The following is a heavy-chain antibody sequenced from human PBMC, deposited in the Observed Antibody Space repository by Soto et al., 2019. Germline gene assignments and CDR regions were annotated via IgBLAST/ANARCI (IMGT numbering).Heavy chain of an antibody. Sequence: QVQLVQSGAEVTKPGSSVKVSCKASGGTFSSYAISWVRQAPGQGLEWMGGIIPIFGTANYAQKFQGGVTITADESTSTAYMELSSLRSEDTAVYYCERVYDFWSGPPYYYYGMDVWGQGTTVTVSS. V-gene: IGHV1-69*01. CDR3: ERVYDFWSGPPYYYYGMDV. CDR1: GGTFSSYA. D-gene: IGHD3-3*01. J-gene: IGHJ6*02. CDR2: IIPIFGTA.